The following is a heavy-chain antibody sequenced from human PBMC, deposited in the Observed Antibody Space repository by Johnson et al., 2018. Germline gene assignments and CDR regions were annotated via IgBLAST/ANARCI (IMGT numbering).Heavy chain of an antibody. CDR1: GFTFDDYA. V-gene: IGHV3-9*01. J-gene: IGHJ6*02. Sequence: EVQLVESGGGLVQXGRSLRLXCSASGFTFDDYAMHWVRQAPGKGLAWVSGISWNSGSIGYADAVKGRFTISRDNAKNSLYPQMNSLRAEDTALYYCARCHSGYGPYYYYAMDVWGQGTTVTVSS. D-gene: IGHD5-12*01. CDR3: ARCHSGYGPYYYYAMDV. CDR2: ISWNSGSI.